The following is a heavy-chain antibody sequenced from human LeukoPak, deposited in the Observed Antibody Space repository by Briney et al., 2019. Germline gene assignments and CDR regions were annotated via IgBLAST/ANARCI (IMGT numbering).Heavy chain of an antibody. J-gene: IGHJ4*02. V-gene: IGHV1-69*05. D-gene: IGHD6-19*01. CDR3: ARGTQWLDTDY. CDR2: IIPIFGTA. CDR1: GGTFSSYA. Sequence: GASVKVSCKASGGTFSSYAISWVRQAPGQGLEWMGRIIPIFGTANYAQKFQGRVTITTDESTGTAYLELSSLRSEDTAVYYCARGTQWLDTDYWGQGTLVTVSS.